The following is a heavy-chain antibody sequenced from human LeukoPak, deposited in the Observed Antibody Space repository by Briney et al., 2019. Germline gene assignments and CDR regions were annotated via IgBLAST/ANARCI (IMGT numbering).Heavy chain of an antibody. Sequence: GGSLRLSCAASGFTFNTFNMNWVRQAPGKGLEWVSAISGSGGITFYADSVKGRFTISRDSSKNTVYLQMNSLRAEDTAVYYCAKSGREYSSSWYNFDYWGQGTLVTVSS. J-gene: IGHJ4*02. CDR2: ISGSGGIT. CDR1: GFTFNTFN. D-gene: IGHD6-13*01. V-gene: IGHV3-23*01. CDR3: AKSGREYSSSWYNFDY.